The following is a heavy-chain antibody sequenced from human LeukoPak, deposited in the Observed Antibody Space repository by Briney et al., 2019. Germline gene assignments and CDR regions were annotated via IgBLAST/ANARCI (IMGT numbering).Heavy chain of an antibody. CDR2: IYHSGST. V-gene: IGHV4-4*02. CDR3: ARLNYDSSGYSFDY. J-gene: IGHJ4*02. CDR1: GGSISSSNW. D-gene: IGHD3-22*01. Sequence: SETLSLTCAVSGGSISSSNWWSWVRQPPGRGLEWIGEIYHSGSTNYNPSLKSRVPISVDKSKNQFSLKLSSVTAADTAVYYCARLNYDSSGYSFDYWGQGTLVTVSS.